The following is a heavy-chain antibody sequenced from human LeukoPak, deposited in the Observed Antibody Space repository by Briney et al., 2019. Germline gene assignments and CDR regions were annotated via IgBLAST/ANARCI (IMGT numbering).Heavy chain of an antibody. D-gene: IGHD6-13*01. J-gene: IGHJ4*02. Sequence: PGGSLRLACAASGFSFSSYAMSWVRQAPGKGLEWVSAISGSGGSTYYADSVKGRFTISRDNSKNTLYLQMNSLRAEDTAVYYCTKDRSSWYYPFDSWGQGTLVTVSS. CDR1: GFSFSSYA. V-gene: IGHV3-23*01. CDR2: ISGSGGST. CDR3: TKDRSSWYYPFDS.